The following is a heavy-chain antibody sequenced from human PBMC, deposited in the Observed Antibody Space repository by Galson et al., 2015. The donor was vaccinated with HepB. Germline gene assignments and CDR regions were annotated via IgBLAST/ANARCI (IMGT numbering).Heavy chain of an antibody. Sequence: SLRLSCAASGFTFSNAWMSWVRQAPGKGLEWVGRIKSKTDGGTTDYAAPVKGRFTISRDDSKNTLYLQMNSLKTEDTAVYYCTTDMSHYHSDYNFDYWGQGTLVTVSS. CDR3: TTDMSHYHSDYNFDY. CDR1: GFTFSNAW. D-gene: IGHD4-11*01. CDR2: IKSKTDGGTT. J-gene: IGHJ4*02. V-gene: IGHV3-15*01.